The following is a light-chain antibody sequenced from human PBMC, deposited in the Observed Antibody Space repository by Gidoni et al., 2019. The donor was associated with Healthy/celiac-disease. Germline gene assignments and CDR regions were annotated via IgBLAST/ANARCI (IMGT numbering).Light chain of an antibody. J-gene: IGKJ5*01. CDR3: QPYGSSKLT. Sequence: EMVLTQSPGTLSLSPGERATLSCRASQSVRSSYLAWYQQKPGQAPRLLIFGASSRATGIPDRFSGSGSGTDFTLTISRLEPEDFAVYYCQPYGSSKLTFGQXTRLEIK. CDR1: QSVRSSY. CDR2: GAS. V-gene: IGKV3-20*01.